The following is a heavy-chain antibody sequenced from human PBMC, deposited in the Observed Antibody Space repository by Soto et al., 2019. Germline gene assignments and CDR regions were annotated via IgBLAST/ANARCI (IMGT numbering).Heavy chain of an antibody. CDR2: IYYTGST. CDR3: ASASYCSGGSCYHYYYYYYGMDV. J-gene: IGHJ6*01. D-gene: IGHD2-15*01. V-gene: IGHV4-61*01. CDR1: GGSVRSGSYY. Sequence: SETLSLTCSVSGGSVRSGSYYWSWIRQPPGKGLEWIGYIYYTGSTNYNPSLKSRVTISVDTSKNQFSLKLNSVTAADTAVYYCASASYCSGGSCYHYYYYYYGMDVWGQGTTVT.